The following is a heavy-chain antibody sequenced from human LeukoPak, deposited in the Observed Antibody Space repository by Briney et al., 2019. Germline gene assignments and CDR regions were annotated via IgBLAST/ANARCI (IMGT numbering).Heavy chain of an antibody. CDR2: IYTSEST. D-gene: IGHD6-13*01. J-gene: IGHJ4*02. V-gene: IGHV4-4*07. CDR3: ARTGLGSSSWSSFDY. Sequence: PSETPSLTCTVSGGSISSYYWSWIRQPAGKGLEWIGRIYTSESTNYNPSLKSRVTMSVDTSKNQFSLKLSSVTAADTAVYYCARTGLGSSSWSSFDYWGQGTLVTVSS. CDR1: GGSISSYY.